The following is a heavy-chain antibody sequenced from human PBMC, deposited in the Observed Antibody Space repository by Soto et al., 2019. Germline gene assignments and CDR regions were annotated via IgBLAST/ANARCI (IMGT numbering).Heavy chain of an antibody. Sequence: QVQLVESGGGVVHPGRSLRLSCTASGFSFSDFVMHWVRQAPGKGLEWLALISSDGSNKFYADSVRGRFTVSRDRSENTLHLHMNAVRIDDTAMYYCAKDFSRGPMGMSLDSWGQGTLVIVSS. CDR2: ISSDGSNK. J-gene: IGHJ4*02. CDR1: GFSFSDFV. CDR3: AKDFSRGPMGMSLDS. V-gene: IGHV3-30*18. D-gene: IGHD1-26*01.